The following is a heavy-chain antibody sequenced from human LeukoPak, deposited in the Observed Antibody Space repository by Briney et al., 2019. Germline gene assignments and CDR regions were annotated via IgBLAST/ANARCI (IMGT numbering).Heavy chain of an antibody. CDR1: GFTFSSYS. D-gene: IGHD4-23*01. CDR2: ISSSSSYI. Sequence: GGSLRLSCAASGFTFSSYSMNWVRQAPGKGLEWVSSISSSSSYIYYADSVKGRFTISRDNAKNSLYLQMNSLRAEDTAVYYCARATGPTVVTLDWGQGTLVTVSS. J-gene: IGHJ4*02. CDR3: ARATGPTVVTLD. V-gene: IGHV3-21*01.